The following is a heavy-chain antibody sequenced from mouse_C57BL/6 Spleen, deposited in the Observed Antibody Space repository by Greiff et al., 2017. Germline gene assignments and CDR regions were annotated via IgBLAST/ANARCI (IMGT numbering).Heavy chain of an antibody. D-gene: IGHD2-4*01. CDR1: GFTFSDAW. V-gene: IGHV6-6*01. J-gene: IGHJ4*01. Sequence: EVKVVESGGGLVQPGGSMKLSCAASGFTFSDAWMDWVRQSPEKGLEWVAEIRNKANNHATYYAESVKGRFTISRDDSKSSVYLQMNSLRAEDTGIYYCTRSFYYDYDVGYAMDYWGQGTSVTVSS. CDR3: TRSFYYDYDVGYAMDY. CDR2: IRNKANNHAT.